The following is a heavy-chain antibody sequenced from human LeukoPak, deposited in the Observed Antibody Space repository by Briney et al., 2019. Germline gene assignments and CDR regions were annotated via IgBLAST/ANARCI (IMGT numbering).Heavy chain of an antibody. CDR3: ARVGDAVAYTRGYLDY. D-gene: IGHD6-19*01. V-gene: IGHV3-53*05. CDR1: GFTVSSHD. J-gene: IGHJ4*02. CDR2: IYMGGNT. Sequence: TGGSLRLSCAASGFTVSSHDMSWVRQAPGKGLEWVSVIYMGGNTFYADSVKGRFTISRDTSKNTLYLQMNSLRAEDTAVYYCARVGDAVAYTRGYLDYWGQGTLVTVSS.